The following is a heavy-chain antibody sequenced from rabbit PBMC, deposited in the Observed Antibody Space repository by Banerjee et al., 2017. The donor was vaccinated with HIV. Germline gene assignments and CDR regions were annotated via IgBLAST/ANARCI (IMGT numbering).Heavy chain of an antibody. CDR2: INTSTGNT. Sequence: QEQLEESGGDLVKPEGSLTLTCKASGFSFSNKYVMCWVRQAPGKGLEWIACINTSTGNTVYANWAKGRFTISETSSTTVTLRMTSLTAADTATHFCARGNAWGPSLWGQGTLVTVS. V-gene: IGHV1S45*01. CDR3: ARGNAWGPSL. CDR1: GFSFSNKYV. D-gene: IGHD4-1*01. J-gene: IGHJ4*01.